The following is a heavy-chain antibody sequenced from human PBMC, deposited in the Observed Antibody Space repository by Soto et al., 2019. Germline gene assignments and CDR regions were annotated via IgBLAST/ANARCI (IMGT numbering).Heavy chain of an antibody. CDR3: AKRRGAGGHFDY. D-gene: IGHD2-15*01. Sequence: EVELLESGGGLVQPEGSLRLSCAASGFTFSTYAMGWVRQAPGKGLEWVSVVSSGGGTHYADSVKGRFTVSRDNSKNTLSLQMNSLRADDTAVYYCAKRRGAGGHFDYWGQGARVTVSS. V-gene: IGHV3-23*01. CDR1: GFTFSTYA. J-gene: IGHJ4*02. CDR2: VSSGGGT.